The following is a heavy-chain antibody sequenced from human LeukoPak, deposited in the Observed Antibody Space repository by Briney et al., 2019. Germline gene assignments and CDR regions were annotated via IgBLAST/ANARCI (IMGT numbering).Heavy chain of an antibody. Sequence: ASVKVSCKASGGTFSSYAISWVRQAPGQGLEWMGRIIPFLGIANYAQKFQGRVTITADKSTSTAYMELSSLRSEDTAVYYCATAYYYDSSGYYKAEYFQHWGQGTLVTVSS. CDR2: IIPFLGIA. D-gene: IGHD3-22*01. CDR3: ATAYYYDSSGYYKAEYFQH. J-gene: IGHJ1*01. CDR1: GGTFSSYA. V-gene: IGHV1-69*04.